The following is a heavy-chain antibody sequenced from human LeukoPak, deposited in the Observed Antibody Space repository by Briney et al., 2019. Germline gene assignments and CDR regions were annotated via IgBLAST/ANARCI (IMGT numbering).Heavy chain of an antibody. V-gene: IGHV1-8*03. CDR1: GYTFTSYD. Sequence: ASVKVSCKASGYTFTSYDINWVRQATGQGLEWMGWMNPNSGNTGYAQKFQGRVTITRNTSISTAYMELSSLRSEDTAVYYCARSYSSGWDLDYWGQGTLVTVSS. CDR2: MNPNSGNT. CDR3: ARSYSSGWDLDY. D-gene: IGHD6-19*01. J-gene: IGHJ4*02.